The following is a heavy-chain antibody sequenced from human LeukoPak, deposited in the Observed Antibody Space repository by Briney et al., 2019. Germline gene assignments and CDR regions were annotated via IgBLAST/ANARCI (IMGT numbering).Heavy chain of an antibody. CDR1: GGSISSYY. CDR2: LYYSGST. D-gene: IGHD4-17*01. Sequence: SETLSLTCTVSGGSISSYYWSWIRQPPGKGLEWIGYLYYSGSTSYNPSLKSRVTISVDTSKNQFSLKLTSVTAADTAVYYCARQTGTVTTPFDYWGQGTLVTVSS. J-gene: IGHJ4*02. CDR3: ARQTGTVTTPFDY. V-gene: IGHV4-59*08.